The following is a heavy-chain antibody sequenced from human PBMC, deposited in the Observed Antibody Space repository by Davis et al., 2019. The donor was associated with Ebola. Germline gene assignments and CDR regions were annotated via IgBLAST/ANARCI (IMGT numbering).Heavy chain of an antibody. Sequence: SVKVSCKASGGTFSNHVLSWVRQAPGQGLEWMGGIVPILDIRNYAQNFQGRLTITADDSTRTAYMELSSLTSEDTALYFCARSGDSAVPDSWGQGTLVIVSS. CDR1: GGTFSNHV. CDR3: ARSGDSAVPDS. V-gene: IGHV1-69*13. CDR2: IVPILDIR. J-gene: IGHJ4*02. D-gene: IGHD3-10*01.